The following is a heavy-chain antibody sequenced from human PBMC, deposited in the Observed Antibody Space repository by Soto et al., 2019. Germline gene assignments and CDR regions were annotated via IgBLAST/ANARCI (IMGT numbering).Heavy chain of an antibody. CDR1: GFTFRSYS. CDR2: ISISSRTI. J-gene: IGHJ5*02. Sequence: VGSLRLSGAASGFTFRSYSMNWVRQAPGKGLEWVSYISISSRTIYYADSVKGRFTISRDDAKNSLYLQMNSLRDEDTSVYYCARDNGIAGSFDPWGQGTLVTVSS. D-gene: IGHD6-13*01. CDR3: ARDNGIAGSFDP. V-gene: IGHV3-48*02.